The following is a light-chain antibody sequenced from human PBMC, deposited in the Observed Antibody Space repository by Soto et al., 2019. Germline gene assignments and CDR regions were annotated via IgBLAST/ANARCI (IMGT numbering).Light chain of an antibody. CDR3: QVWDSRRSLVV. CDR1: NTGSKS. Sequence: SSVLTQPPSLSVDPGQTASIACGGINTGSKSVHWYQQKPGQAPVLVIYDDRDRPSGIPERFSGFNSGNTATLTITRVEAGDEADYYCQVWDSRRSLVVFGGGTKVTVL. J-gene: IGLJ2*01. CDR2: DDR. V-gene: IGLV3-21*02.